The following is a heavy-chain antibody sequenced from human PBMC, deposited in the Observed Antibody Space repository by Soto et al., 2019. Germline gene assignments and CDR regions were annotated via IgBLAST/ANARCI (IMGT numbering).Heavy chain of an antibody. V-gene: IGHV5-10-1*01. CDR3: ARQGYCSSTSCYPLEWFDP. CDR1: GYSFTSYW. CDR2: IDPSDSYT. Sequence: RGESLKISCKGSGYSFTSYWISWVRQMPGKGLEWMGRIDPSDSYTNYSPSFQGHVTISADKSISTAYLQWSSLKASDTAMYYCARQGYCSSTSCYPLEWFDPWGQGTLVTVSS. D-gene: IGHD2-2*01. J-gene: IGHJ5*02.